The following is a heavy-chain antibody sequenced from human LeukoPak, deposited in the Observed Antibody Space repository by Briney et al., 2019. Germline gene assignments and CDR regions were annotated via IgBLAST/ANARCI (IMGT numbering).Heavy chain of an antibody. CDR2: INTKSGRT. J-gene: IGHJ5*02. Sequence: ASVRVSCKTSGYSFTDYYIHWVRQAPGQGLEWMGWINTKSGRTSSARKFQGRVTMTRDPSITTVYMDMAWLTSDDTAIYFCARADFIDAGPYLIGPWGQGTLVPVCS. D-gene: IGHD3-3*01. CDR1: GYSFTDYY. CDR3: ARADFIDAGPYLIGP. V-gene: IGHV1-2*02.